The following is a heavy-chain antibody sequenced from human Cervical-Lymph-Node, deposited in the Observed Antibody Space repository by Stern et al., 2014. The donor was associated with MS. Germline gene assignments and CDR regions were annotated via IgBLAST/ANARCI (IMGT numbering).Heavy chain of an antibody. V-gene: IGHV4-31*03. CDR3: ARVTEFLRFFYPDY. CDR2: ISYSGNT. CDR1: GGSVSSGGRY. J-gene: IGHJ4*02. Sequence: QVQLVESGPGLVKPSQTLSLTCTVSGGSVSSGGRYWSWIRQHPGKGLEWIGYISYSGNTYYNPSLQSRLTISMDTSKNQFSLKLRSVTAADTAVYYCARVTEFLRFFYPDYWGQGTLVTVSS. D-gene: IGHD3-3*01.